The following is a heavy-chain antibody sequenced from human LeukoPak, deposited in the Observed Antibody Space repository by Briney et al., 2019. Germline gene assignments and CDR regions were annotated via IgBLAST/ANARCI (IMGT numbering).Heavy chain of an antibody. CDR3: ERERSSSSDY. V-gene: IGHV4-38-2*02. J-gene: IGHJ4*02. CDR1: GYSISSGYD. CDR2: IYHSGST. Sequence: PSETLSLTCAVSGYSISSGYDWGWIRQPPRKGLEGIGSIYHSGSTYYNPSLKSRVTISVDTSKNQFSLKLSSVTATDAAIYYCERERSSSSDYWGQGTLVTVSS. D-gene: IGHD6-6*01.